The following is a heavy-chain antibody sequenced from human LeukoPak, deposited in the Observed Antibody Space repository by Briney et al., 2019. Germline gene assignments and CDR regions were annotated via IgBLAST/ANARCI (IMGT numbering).Heavy chain of an antibody. CDR2: IYSGGST. CDR1: GFTVSSNY. Sequence: GGSLRLSCAASGFTVSSNYMSWVRQAPGKGLEWVSVIYSGGSTYYADSVEGRFTISRDNSKNTLYLQMNSLRAEDTAVYYCARARTPWDAFDIWGQGTMVTVSS. J-gene: IGHJ3*02. V-gene: IGHV3-53*01. CDR3: ARARTPWDAFDI.